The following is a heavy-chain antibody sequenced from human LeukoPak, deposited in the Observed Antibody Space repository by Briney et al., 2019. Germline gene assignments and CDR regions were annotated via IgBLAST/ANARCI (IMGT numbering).Heavy chain of an antibody. Sequence: ASVKVSCKASGGTFSSYAISWVRQAPGQGLEWMGGINPNSGGTDYAQKFQGWVTMTRDTSISTAYMELSRLRSDDTAVYYCARAVYSSSWFSGMDVWGQGTTVTVSS. CDR2: INPNSGGT. V-gene: IGHV1-2*04. CDR3: ARAVYSSSWFSGMDV. CDR1: GGTFSSYA. D-gene: IGHD6-13*01. J-gene: IGHJ6*02.